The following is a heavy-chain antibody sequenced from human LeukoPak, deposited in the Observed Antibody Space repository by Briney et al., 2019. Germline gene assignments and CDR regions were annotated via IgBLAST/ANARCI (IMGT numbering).Heavy chain of an antibody. V-gene: IGHV1-18*01. CDR1: GYTFNSYG. CDR2: IGAYNGNT. Sequence: ASVKVSCKASGYTFNSYGISWVRQAPGQGLEWMGWIGAYNGNTKYAQKLQGRVTMTTDTSTSTAHMELRSLRFDDTAVYYCARDRGYSSSWLGWGKGTTVTVSS. J-gene: IGHJ6*04. CDR3: ARDRGYSSSWLG. D-gene: IGHD6-13*01.